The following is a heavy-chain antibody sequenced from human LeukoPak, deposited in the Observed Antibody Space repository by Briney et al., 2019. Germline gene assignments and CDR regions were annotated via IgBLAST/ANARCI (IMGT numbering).Heavy chain of an antibody. D-gene: IGHD3-3*01. CDR3: ARGLVHYDFWSGYYIYGMDV. Sequence: ASVKVSCKASGYTFTSYGISWVRQAPGQGLEWMGWISAYNGNTNYAQKLQGRVTMTTDTSTSTAYMELRSLRSEDTAVYYCARGLVHYDFWSGYYIYGMDVWGQGTTVTVSS. CDR2: ISAYNGNT. J-gene: IGHJ6*02. CDR1: GYTFTSYG. V-gene: IGHV1-18*01.